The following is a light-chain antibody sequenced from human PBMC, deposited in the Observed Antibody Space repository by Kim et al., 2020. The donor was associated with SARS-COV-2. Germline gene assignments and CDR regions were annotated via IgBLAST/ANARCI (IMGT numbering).Light chain of an antibody. Sequence: VSPRDRATLSCTASQSVSSHFALYQQTPRQAPRLLIYGASTRATGIPARFSGSGSGTEFTLTIRSLQSEDFAVYYCPEYHSWPPYTFGKGTKLEI. J-gene: IGKJ2*01. CDR2: GAS. CDR3: PEYHSWPPYT. CDR1: QSVSSH. V-gene: IGKV3-15*01.